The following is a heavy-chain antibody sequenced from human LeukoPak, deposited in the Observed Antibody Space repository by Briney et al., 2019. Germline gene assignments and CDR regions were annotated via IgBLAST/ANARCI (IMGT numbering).Heavy chain of an antibody. Sequence: ASVKVSCKASGYTSTGYYMHWVRQAPGQGLEWMGWINPSSGGTNYAQKFQGWVTMTRDTSISTAYMELSRLRSDDTAVYYCARGDYYDSSGYYYYFDYWGQGTLVTVSS. V-gene: IGHV1-2*04. D-gene: IGHD3-22*01. J-gene: IGHJ4*02. CDR1: GYTSTGYY. CDR3: ARGDYYDSSGYYYYFDY. CDR2: INPSSGGT.